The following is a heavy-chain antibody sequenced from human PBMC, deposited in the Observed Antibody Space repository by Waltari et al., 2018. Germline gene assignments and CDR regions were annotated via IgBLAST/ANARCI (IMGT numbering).Heavy chain of an antibody. D-gene: IGHD2-8*02. V-gene: IGHV5-51*01. Sequence: EVQFMPSAAAVNKPGVSLKISCPGPDDSFSTYWIPVVRHRPGKRLEWLGYIYPGDSDVRYSPSFQGQVTISVDKSISTAYLHWSSLKASDTAMYYCARRLLGPGSVFLDFFDSWGQGTQVTVSS. J-gene: IGHJ4*02. CDR3: ARRLLGPGSVFLDFFDS. CDR1: DDSFSTYW. CDR2: IYPGDSDV.